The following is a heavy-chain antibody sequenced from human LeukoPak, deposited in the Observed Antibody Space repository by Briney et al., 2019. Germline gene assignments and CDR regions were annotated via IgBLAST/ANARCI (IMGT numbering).Heavy chain of an antibody. CDR3: ARARRVGATTFDY. J-gene: IGHJ4*02. V-gene: IGHV1-2*02. CDR1: GYTFTGYY. Sequence: RASVKVSCKASGYTFTGYYMYWVRQAPGQGLEWMGWINPNSGGTNYAQKFQGRVTMTRDTSISTAYMELSRLRSDDTAVYYCARARRVGATTFDYWGQGTLVTVSS. D-gene: IGHD1-26*01. CDR2: INPNSGGT.